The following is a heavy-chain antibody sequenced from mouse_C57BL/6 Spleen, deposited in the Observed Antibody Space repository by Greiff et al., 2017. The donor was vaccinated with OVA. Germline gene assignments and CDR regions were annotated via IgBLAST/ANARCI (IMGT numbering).Heavy chain of an antibody. CDR3: TREYYGWRFAY. J-gene: IGHJ3*01. CDR1: GFTFSSYA. D-gene: IGHD1-1*01. Sequence: EVQVVESGAGLVKPGGSLKLSCAASGFTFSSYAMSWVRQTPEKRLEWVAYISSGGDYIYYADTVKGRFTISRDNARNTLYLQMSSLKSEDTAMYYCTREYYGWRFAYWGQGTLVTVSA. CDR2: ISSGGDYI. V-gene: IGHV5-9-1*02.